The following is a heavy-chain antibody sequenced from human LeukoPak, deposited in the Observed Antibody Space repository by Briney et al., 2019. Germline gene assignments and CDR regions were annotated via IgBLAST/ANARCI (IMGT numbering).Heavy chain of an antibody. J-gene: IGHJ3*02. CDR2: IYHSGST. D-gene: IGHD3-22*01. Sequence: SETLSLTCAVSGGSISSGGYSWSWLRQPPGKGLEWLGYIYHSGSTYYNPSLKSRVTISVDRSKNQFSLKLSSVTAADTAVYYCARVAYYYDSSGAHGAFDIWGQGTMVAVSS. CDR1: GGSISSGGYS. CDR3: ARVAYYYDSSGAHGAFDI. V-gene: IGHV4-30-2*01.